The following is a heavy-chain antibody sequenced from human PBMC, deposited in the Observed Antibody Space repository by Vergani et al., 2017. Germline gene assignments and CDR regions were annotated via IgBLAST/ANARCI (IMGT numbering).Heavy chain of an antibody. CDR2: ISYDGTQK. Sequence: GQLVESGGGLVQPGGSLRLSCVVSGVTSSYYGMHWVRQAPGKGLEWVAVISYDGTQKYYADSVKGRFTISRDNSKSTLYVQMNSLRTEDTAVYYCATKSCGTPGCQIGYFREWGQGTLVTVSS. CDR3: ATKSCGTPGCQIGYFRE. D-gene: IGHD1-1*01. V-gene: IGHV3-30*03. CDR1: GVTSSYYG. J-gene: IGHJ1*01.